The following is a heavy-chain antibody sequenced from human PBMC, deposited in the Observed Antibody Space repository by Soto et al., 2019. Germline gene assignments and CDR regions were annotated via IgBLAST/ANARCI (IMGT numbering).Heavy chain of an antibody. CDR1: GFTFSGSA. CDR2: IRRKANSYAT. J-gene: IGHJ3*02. D-gene: IGHD3-10*01. V-gene: IGHV3-73*01. Sequence: GGSLRLSCAASGFTFSGSAMHWVRQASGKGLEWVGRIRRKANSYATAYAASVKGRFTISRDDSKNTAYLQMNSLKTEDTAVYYCTSAYYYGSGSFDAFDIWGQGTMVTVSS. CDR3: TSAYYYGSGSFDAFDI.